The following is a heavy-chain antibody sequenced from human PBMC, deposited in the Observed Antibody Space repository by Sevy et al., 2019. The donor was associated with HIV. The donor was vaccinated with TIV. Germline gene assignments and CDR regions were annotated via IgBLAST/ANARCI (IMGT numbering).Heavy chain of an antibody. Sequence: GGSLRLSCAASGFTFSSYWMSWVRQAPGKGLEWVANIKQDGSEKYYVDSVKGGFTISRDNAKNSLYLQMNSLRAEDTAVYYCAREVWSGYYFYYYYGMDVWGQGTTVTVSS. V-gene: IGHV3-7*01. CDR1: GFTFSSYW. CDR2: IKQDGSEK. CDR3: AREVWSGYYFYYYYGMDV. D-gene: IGHD3-3*01. J-gene: IGHJ6*02.